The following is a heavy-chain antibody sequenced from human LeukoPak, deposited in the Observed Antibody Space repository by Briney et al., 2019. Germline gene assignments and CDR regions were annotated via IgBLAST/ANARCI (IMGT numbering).Heavy chain of an antibody. J-gene: IGHJ4*02. Sequence: GRSLRLSCAASGFTFDDYAMHWVRQAPGKGLEWVSGISWNSGSIGYADSVKGRFTISRDNAKNSLYLQMNSLRAEDTALYYCAKVAGYAVETRGFDYWGQGTLVTVSS. V-gene: IGHV3-9*01. CDR3: AKVAGYAVETRGFDY. CDR1: GFTFDDYA. CDR2: ISWNSGSI. D-gene: IGHD2-2*01.